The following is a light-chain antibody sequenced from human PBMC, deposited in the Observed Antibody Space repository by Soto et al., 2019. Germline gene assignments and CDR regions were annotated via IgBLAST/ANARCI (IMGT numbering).Light chain of an antibody. CDR1: QGISSY. V-gene: IGKV1-9*01. CDR3: QHVNSYPQT. Sequence: IQLTQSPSSLSASVGDRVTITCRAGQGISSYLAWYQQKPGKDPKLLIYAASTFQSGVPSRFSGSGSGTDFTLTISSLQPEDFATYYCQHVNSYPQTFGQGTKVDIK. CDR2: AAS. J-gene: IGKJ1*01.